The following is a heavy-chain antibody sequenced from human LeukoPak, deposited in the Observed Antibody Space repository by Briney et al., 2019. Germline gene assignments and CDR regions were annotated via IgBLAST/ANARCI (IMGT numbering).Heavy chain of an antibody. V-gene: IGHV3-7*05. CDR2: INQDGSKK. Sequence: PGGSLRLSCAASGFTFSSHWMSWVRQAPGKGLEWVANINQDGSKKDYVDSVKGRFTISRDNAKNSLYLQMSSLRAEDTAVYYCGMAMDVWGRGTTVTVSS. CDR1: GFTFSSHW. D-gene: IGHD5-24*01. J-gene: IGHJ6*02. CDR3: GMAMDV.